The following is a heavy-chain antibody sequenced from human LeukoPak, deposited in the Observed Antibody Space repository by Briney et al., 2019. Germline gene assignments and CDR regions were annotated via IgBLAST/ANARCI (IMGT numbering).Heavy chain of an antibody. J-gene: IGHJ6*03. Sequence: SETLSLTCTVSGGSISSGGYYWSWIRQPPGKGLEWIGYIYHSGSTYYNPSLKSRVTISVDRSKNQFSLKLSSVSAADTAVYYCARDTDYDFWSGYSYYYYMDVWGKGTTVTVSS. D-gene: IGHD3-3*01. V-gene: IGHV4-30-2*01. CDR1: GGSISSGGYY. CDR3: ARDTDYDFWSGYSYYYYMDV. CDR2: IYHSGST.